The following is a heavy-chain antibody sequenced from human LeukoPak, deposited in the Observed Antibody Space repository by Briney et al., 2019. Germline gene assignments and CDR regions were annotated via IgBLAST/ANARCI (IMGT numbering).Heavy chain of an antibody. D-gene: IGHD6-19*01. Sequence: ASVKVSCKASGYTFTSYGISWVRQAPGHGLEWMGWISAYNGNTNYAQKLQGRVTMTTDTSTSIAYMELRGLRSDDTAVYYCAREGGPYSSGWYRGGPYDAFDIWGQGTMVTVSS. CDR1: GYTFTSYG. CDR3: AREGGPYSSGWYRGGPYDAFDI. J-gene: IGHJ3*02. V-gene: IGHV1-18*01. CDR2: ISAYNGNT.